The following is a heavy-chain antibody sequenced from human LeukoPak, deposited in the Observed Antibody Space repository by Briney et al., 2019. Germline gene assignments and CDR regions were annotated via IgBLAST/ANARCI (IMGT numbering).Heavy chain of an antibody. CDR3: ANSEYSSSWYQVAKAPLFDY. V-gene: IGHV3-23*01. CDR2: ISGSGGST. CDR1: GFTFSSYA. D-gene: IGHD6-13*01. Sequence: GGSLRLSCAASGFTFSSYAMSWVRQAPGKGLEWVSAISGSGGSTYYADSVKGRFTISRDNSKNTLYLQMNSLRAEDTAVYYCANSEYSSSWYQVAKAPLFDYWGQGTLVTVSS. J-gene: IGHJ4*02.